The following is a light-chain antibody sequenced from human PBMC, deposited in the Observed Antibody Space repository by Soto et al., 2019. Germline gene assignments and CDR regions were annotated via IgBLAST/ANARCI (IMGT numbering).Light chain of an antibody. CDR2: DVS. CDR3: SSYTTSNTRQIV. Sequence: QSVLPQPASVSGSPEQSITISCTGTSSDVGGYNYVSWYQHHPGKAPKLMIFDVSNRPSGVSNRFSGSKSGNTASLTISGLQPEDEADYYCSSYTTSNTRQIVFGTGTKVTVL. V-gene: IGLV2-14*03. CDR1: SSDVGGYNY. J-gene: IGLJ1*01.